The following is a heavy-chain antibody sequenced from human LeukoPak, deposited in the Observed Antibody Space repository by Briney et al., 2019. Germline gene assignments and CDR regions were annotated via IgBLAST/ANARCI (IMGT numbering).Heavy chain of an antibody. CDR2: ISGSGGST. V-gene: IGHV3-23*01. CDR3: ASTPASMRGAVAYFDY. D-gene: IGHD6-19*01. CDR1: GFTFSSYA. J-gene: IGHJ4*02. Sequence: GGSLRLSCAASGFTFSSYAMSWVRQAPGKGLEWVSAISGSGGSTYYADSVKGRFTISRDNSKNTLYLQMNSLRAEDTAVYYCASTPASMRGAVAYFDYWGQGTLVTVSS.